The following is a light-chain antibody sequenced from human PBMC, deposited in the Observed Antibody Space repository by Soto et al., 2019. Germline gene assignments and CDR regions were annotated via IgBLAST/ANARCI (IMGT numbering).Light chain of an antibody. CDR1: SSDVGGYTY. J-gene: IGLJ2*01. CDR3: SSYTSSSTLRV. CDR2: DVS. V-gene: IGLV2-14*01. Sequence: QSVLTQPASVSGSPGQSITISCTGTSSDVGGYTYVSWYQQHPGKAPKLMIYDVSNRPSGVSNRFSGSKSGNTASLTISGLQAEDEADYYCSSYTSSSTLRVFGGGTKVTVL.